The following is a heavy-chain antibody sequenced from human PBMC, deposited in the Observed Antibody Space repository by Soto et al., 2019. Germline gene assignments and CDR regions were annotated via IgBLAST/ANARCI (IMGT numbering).Heavy chain of an antibody. Sequence: SETLSLTCTVSGGSISSYCWSWIRQPPGKGLEWIGYIYYSGSINYNPSLKSRVTISVDTSKNQFSLKLSSVTAADTAVYYCAREHYGSGSMDVWGQGTTVTVSS. D-gene: IGHD3-10*01. CDR2: IYYSGSI. CDR1: GGSISSYC. V-gene: IGHV4-59*01. CDR3: AREHYGSGSMDV. J-gene: IGHJ6*02.